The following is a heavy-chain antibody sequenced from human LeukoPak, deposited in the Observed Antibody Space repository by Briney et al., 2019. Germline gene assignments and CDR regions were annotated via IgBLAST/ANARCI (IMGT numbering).Heavy chain of an antibody. Sequence: ETLSLTCAVSGGSISSYYWSWIRQPPGKGLEWIGYIYYSGSTYYNPSLESRVTISVDRSKNQFSLKLSSVTAADTAVYYCAREFSVTTPFFDYWGQGTLVAVSS. D-gene: IGHD4-11*01. CDR2: IYYSGST. CDR1: GGSISSYY. V-gene: IGHV4-59*12. J-gene: IGHJ4*02. CDR3: AREFSVTTPFFDY.